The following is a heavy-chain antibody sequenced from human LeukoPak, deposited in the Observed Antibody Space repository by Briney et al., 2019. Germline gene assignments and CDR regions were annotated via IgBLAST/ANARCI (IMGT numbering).Heavy chain of an antibody. D-gene: IGHD1-1*01. CDR2: INPKIGGT. J-gene: IGHJ4*02. Sequence: ASVKVSCKASRYTFTDYYIQWVRQAPGQGLEWMGWINPKIGGTNYAQKFQGRVTMTRDTSISTAYMELSSLRSDDTAVFYCTILNSDRVWGQGTLVTVSS. CDR1: RYTFTDYY. V-gene: IGHV1-2*02. CDR3: TILNSDRV.